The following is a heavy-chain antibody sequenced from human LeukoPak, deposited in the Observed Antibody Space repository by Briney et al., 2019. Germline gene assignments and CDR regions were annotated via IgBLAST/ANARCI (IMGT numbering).Heavy chain of an antibody. V-gene: IGHV3-21*01. D-gene: IGHD3-16*01. J-gene: IGHJ4*02. CDR1: GFTFSRYG. CDR3: ARDHPRSLAYDQ. Sequence: GGSLRLPCVASGFTFSRYGMNWVRQAPGKGLEWVSSIIDSTGYTYYADSVKGRFTISRDNAKNSLYLQMNSLRAEDTAVYYCARDHPRSLAYDQWGQGTLVTVSS. CDR2: IIDSTGYT.